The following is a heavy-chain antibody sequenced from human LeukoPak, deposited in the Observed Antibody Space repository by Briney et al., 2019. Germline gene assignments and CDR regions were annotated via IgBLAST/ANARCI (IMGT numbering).Heavy chain of an antibody. CDR2: IYYSGSA. CDR3: ARAGAMTSYFDL. J-gene: IGHJ2*01. CDR1: AVSISSGGYY. Sequence: SQTLSLTCTVSAVSISSGGYYWSWIRQHPGKGLEWIGYIYYSGSAYYNPSLKSRVTISVDTSKNQFSLKLSSVTAADTAVYYCARAGAMTSYFDLWGRGTLVTVSS. V-gene: IGHV4-31*03. D-gene: IGHD2-21*02.